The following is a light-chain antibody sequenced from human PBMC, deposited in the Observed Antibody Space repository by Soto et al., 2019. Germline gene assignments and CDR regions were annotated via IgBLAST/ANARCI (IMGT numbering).Light chain of an antibody. CDR2: QVS. V-gene: IGKV2-24*01. CDR1: QSLVHSDGHTY. Sequence: DTVLTQTALSSPVTLVQPASISCRSSQSLVHSDGHTYLSWLQQRPGQPPRLLIYQVSNRFSGVPDRFRGSGAGTDFTLKISRVEADDVGVYFCVLCPPFPRTFRQGTKVEI. J-gene: IGKJ1*01. CDR3: VLCPPFPRT.